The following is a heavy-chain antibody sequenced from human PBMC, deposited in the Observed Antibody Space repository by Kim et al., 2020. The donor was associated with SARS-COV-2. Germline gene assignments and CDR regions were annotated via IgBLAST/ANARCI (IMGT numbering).Heavy chain of an antibody. J-gene: IGHJ1*01. CDR1: GGSISSYY. CDR3: ARDGYDSSGYYVEYFQH. V-gene: IGHV4-59*01. CDR2: IYYSGST. Sequence: SDTLSLTCTVSGGSISSYYWSWIRQPPGKGLEWIGYIYYSGSTNYNPSLKSRVTISVDTSKNQFSLKLSSVTAADTAVYYCARDGYDSSGYYVEYFQHWGQGTLVTVSS. D-gene: IGHD3-22*01.